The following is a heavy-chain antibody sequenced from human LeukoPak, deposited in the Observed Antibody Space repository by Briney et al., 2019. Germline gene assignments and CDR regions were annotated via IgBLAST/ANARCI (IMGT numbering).Heavy chain of an antibody. Sequence: KTSETLSLTCTVSGGSISSGGYYWSWIRQHPGKGLEWIGYIYYSGSTYYNPSLKSRVTISVDTSKNQFSLKLSSVTAADTAVYYCASCIAAAGXYWFDPWGQGTLVTVSS. CDR3: ASCIAAAGXYWFDP. CDR1: GGSISSGGYY. V-gene: IGHV4-31*03. D-gene: IGHD6-13*01. CDR2: IYYSGST. J-gene: IGHJ5*02.